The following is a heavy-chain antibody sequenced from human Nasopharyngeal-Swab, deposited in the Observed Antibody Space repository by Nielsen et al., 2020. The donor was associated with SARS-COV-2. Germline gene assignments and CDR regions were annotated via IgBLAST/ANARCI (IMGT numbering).Heavy chain of an antibody. V-gene: IGHV4-39*01. D-gene: IGHD3-22*01. CDR1: GGSISSTAYY. J-gene: IGHJ4*02. CDR3: ASLDSSGYMNIDC. Sequence: SETLSLTCSVSGGSISSTAYYWGWIRQPPGKGLEWIGSIYYSGTTYYTPSLRSRVTISVDTSKNQFSLKLTSVTAADTAVYYCASLDSSGYMNIDCWGQGTLVAVSS. CDR2: IYYSGTT.